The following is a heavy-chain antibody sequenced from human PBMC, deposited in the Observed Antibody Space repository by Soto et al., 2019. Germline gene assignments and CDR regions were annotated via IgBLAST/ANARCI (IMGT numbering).Heavy chain of an antibody. CDR3: ARGVGSSPPQY. D-gene: IGHD1-26*01. J-gene: IGHJ4*02. Sequence: ETLSLSCAISGASVSVYYWSWIRQSTGQGLEWIGYIYASGSPYYNPSLRSRVTISADTSKNQISLKLTSPTAADTAVYYCARGVGSSPPQYWGRGTLVTVSS. V-gene: IGHV4-59*02. CDR2: IYASGSP. CDR1: GASVSVYY.